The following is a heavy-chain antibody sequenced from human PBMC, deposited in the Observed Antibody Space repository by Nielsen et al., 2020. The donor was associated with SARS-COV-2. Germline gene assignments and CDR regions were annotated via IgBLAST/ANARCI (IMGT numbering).Heavy chain of an antibody. CDR1: GGSISSYY. CDR3: ARVAGGSGTEYHDY. V-gene: IGHV4-59*12. J-gene: IGHJ4*02. CDR2: IYYSGST. Sequence: SETLSLTCTVSGGSISSYYWSWIRQPPGKGLEWIGYIYYSGSTNYNPSLKSRVTISVDTSKNQFSLKLSSVTAADTAVYYCARVAGGSGTEYHDYWGQGTLVTVSS. D-gene: IGHD3-10*01.